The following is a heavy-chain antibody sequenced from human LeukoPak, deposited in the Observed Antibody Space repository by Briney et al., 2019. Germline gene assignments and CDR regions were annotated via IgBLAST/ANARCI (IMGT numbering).Heavy chain of an antibody. CDR1: GGSISSGDYY. V-gene: IGHV4-30-4*01. CDR3: ARVVYEVATIMGGGIFDI. Sequence: SETLSLTCTVSGGSISSGDYYWSWIRQPPGKGLEWIGYIYYSGSTYYNPSLKSRVTISVDTSKNQFSLKLSSVTAADTAVYYCARVVYEVATIMGGGIFDIWGQGTMVTVSS. J-gene: IGHJ3*02. CDR2: IYYSGST. D-gene: IGHD5-12*01.